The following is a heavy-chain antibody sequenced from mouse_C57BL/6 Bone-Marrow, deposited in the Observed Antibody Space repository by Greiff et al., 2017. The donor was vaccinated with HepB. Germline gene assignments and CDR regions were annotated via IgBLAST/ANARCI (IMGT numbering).Heavy chain of an antibody. CDR3: ARRVVYYYGSSYYYAMDY. J-gene: IGHJ4*01. D-gene: IGHD1-1*01. CDR1: GFTFSSYG. Sequence: EVQGVESGGDLVKPGGSLKLSCAASGFTFSSYGMSWVRQTPDKRLEWVATISSGGSYTYYPDSVKGRFTISRDNAKNTLYLQMSSLKSEDTAMYYCARRVVYYYGSSYYYAMDYWGQGTSVTVSS. V-gene: IGHV5-6*01. CDR2: ISSGGSYT.